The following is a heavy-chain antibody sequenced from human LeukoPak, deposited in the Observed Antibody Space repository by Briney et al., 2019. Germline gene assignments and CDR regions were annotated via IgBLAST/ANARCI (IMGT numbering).Heavy chain of an antibody. CDR2: ISGSGGST. D-gene: IGHD3-22*01. V-gene: IGHV3-23*01. J-gene: IGHJ4*02. Sequence: GGSLRLSCAVSGITLSNYGMSWVRQAPGRGLEWFAGISGSGGSTNYADSVKGRFTISRDNPKNTLYLQMNSLRAEDTAVYFCAKRGVVIRVILVGFHKEAYYFDSWGQGALVTVSS. CDR3: AKRGVVIRVILVGFHKEAYYFDS. CDR1: GITLSNYG.